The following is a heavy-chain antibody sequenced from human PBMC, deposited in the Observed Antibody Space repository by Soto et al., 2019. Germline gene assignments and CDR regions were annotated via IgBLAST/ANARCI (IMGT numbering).Heavy chain of an antibody. CDR1: GFTFSSYA. CDR3: AKDWIVVVVAAKYYFDY. J-gene: IGHJ4*02. V-gene: IGHV3-23*01. D-gene: IGHD2-15*01. Sequence: GGSLRLSCAASGFTFSSYAMSWVRQAPGKGLEWVSAISGSGGSTYYADSVKGRFTISRDNSKNTLYLQMNSLRAEDTAVYYCAKDWIVVVVAAKYYFDYWGQGTLVTVSS. CDR2: ISGSGGST.